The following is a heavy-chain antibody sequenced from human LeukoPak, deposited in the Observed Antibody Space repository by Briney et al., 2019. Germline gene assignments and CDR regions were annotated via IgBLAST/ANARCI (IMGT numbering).Heavy chain of an antibody. CDR1: GYTLTELS. CDR2: FDPEDGET. V-gene: IGHV1-24*01. Sequence: ASVKVSCKVSGYTLTELSMHWVRQAPGKGLEWMGGFDPEDGETIYAQKFQGRVTMTEDTSTDTAYMELSSLRSEDTAVYYCARDPTRGYSYGATSYYYYGMDVWGQGTTVTVSS. CDR3: ARDPTRGYSYGATSYYYYGMDV. D-gene: IGHD5-18*01. J-gene: IGHJ6*02.